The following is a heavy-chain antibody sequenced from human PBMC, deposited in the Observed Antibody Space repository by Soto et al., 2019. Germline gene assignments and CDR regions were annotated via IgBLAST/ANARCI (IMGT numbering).Heavy chain of an antibody. J-gene: IGHJ4*02. Sequence: QVQLVEPGGGVVQPGRSLRLSCAPSGFTFSNYAMHWVRQAPGKGLEWVAVISYDGSNKYYADSVKGRFTISRDNSKNTLYLQMNSLRAEDTAVYYCARDKRDLRFLEWSYYFDYWGQGTLVTVSS. D-gene: IGHD3-3*01. CDR2: ISYDGSNK. V-gene: IGHV3-30-3*01. CDR3: ARDKRDLRFLEWSYYFDY. CDR1: GFTFSNYA.